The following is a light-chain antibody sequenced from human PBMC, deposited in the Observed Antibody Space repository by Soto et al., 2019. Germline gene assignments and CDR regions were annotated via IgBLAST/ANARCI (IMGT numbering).Light chain of an antibody. CDR1: QIVSSNF. V-gene: IGKV3-20*01. CDR2: DAS. Sequence: EIVLTQSPGTLSLSPGERATLSCRASQIVSSNFLAWYQQKPGQAPRLVIFDASRRATGIPDRFSGSASGTVFNFTIRRPEAEDFALYYCHQFDSLWKVAQGTKVDIK. CDR3: HQFDSLWK. J-gene: IGKJ1*01.